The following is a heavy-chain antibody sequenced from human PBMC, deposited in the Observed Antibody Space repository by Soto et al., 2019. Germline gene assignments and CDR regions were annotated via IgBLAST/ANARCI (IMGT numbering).Heavy chain of an antibody. J-gene: IGHJ6*02. D-gene: IGHD3-10*01. CDR1: GGSISSSNW. Sequence: PSETLSLTCAVSGGSISSSNWWSWVRQPPGKGLEWIGEIYHSGSTNYNPSLKSRVTISVDNSKNQFSLKLSSVTAADTALYYCAREEKEVQWFGESYGMDVWGQGTTVTVSS. CDR2: IYHSGST. V-gene: IGHV4-4*02. CDR3: AREEKEVQWFGESYGMDV.